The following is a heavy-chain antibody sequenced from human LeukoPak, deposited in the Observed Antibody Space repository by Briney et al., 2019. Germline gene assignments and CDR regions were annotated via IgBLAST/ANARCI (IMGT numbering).Heavy chain of an antibody. CDR1: DGSVSSGTYY. V-gene: IGHV4-39*01. CDR2: IHYSGSS. J-gene: IGHJ4*02. Sequence: SETLSLTCTISDGSVSSGTYYWGWIRQSPGKGLEWIGSIHYSGSSYYNLSLKSRAAIFVDTSRDQVSMDLSYVTAADTALYYCVRHISANTGYFDSCGQGTLVTVSS. CDR3: VRHISANTGYFDS.